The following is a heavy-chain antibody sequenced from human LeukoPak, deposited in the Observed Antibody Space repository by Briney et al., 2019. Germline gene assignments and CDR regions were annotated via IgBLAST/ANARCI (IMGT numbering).Heavy chain of an antibody. V-gene: IGHV3-21*01. J-gene: IGHJ4*02. Sequence: PGGSLRLSCEASGFTFSNYYMNWVRQAPGKGLEWLSSISGSNTYISHADSVKGRFTIARDNVKNSLYLQMNSLRAEDTAMYYCARVMRRGNYLDYWGQGTLDTVS. CDR1: GFTFSNYY. CDR3: ARVMRRGNYLDY. CDR2: ISGSNTYI. D-gene: IGHD2-8*01.